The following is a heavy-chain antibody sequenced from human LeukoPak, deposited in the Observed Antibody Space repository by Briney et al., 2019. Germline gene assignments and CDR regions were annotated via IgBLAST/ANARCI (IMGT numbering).Heavy chain of an antibody. CDR2: LYTTGTT. Sequence: SETLSLTCAVSGASITSCYWSWVRQSAGKGLEWIGRLYTTGTTNYNPSLKSRVTMSGDSSKNQLSLTLTSVTAADTAVYYCVRDGANWEEPNDAFETWGQGTLVTVSS. CDR3: VRDGANWEEPNDAFET. CDR1: GASITSCY. D-gene: IGHD1-26*01. V-gene: IGHV4-4*07. J-gene: IGHJ3*02.